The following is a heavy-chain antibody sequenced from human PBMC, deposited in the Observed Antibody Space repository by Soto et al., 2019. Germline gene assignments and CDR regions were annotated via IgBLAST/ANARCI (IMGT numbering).Heavy chain of an antibody. CDR3: ARNYGGNSYAFDI. V-gene: IGHV3-64*01. CDR1: AFTFSSYA. D-gene: IGHD2-21*02. CDR2: ISSNGGST. Sequence: EVQLVESGGGLVQPGGSLRLSCAASAFTFSSYAMHWVRQAPGKGLEYVSAISSNGGSTYYANSVKGRFTISRDNPKNTLYLQMGSLRAEDMAVYYCARNYGGNSYAFDIWGQGTMVTVSS. J-gene: IGHJ3*02.